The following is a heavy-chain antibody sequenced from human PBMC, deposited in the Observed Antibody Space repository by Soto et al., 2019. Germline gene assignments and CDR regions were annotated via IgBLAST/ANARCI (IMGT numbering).Heavy chain of an antibody. D-gene: IGHD6-6*01. Sequence: SGFNVSSDRMSWVRQAPGKGLEWVSAIYRAGGADFAGEVKGRFSSTRDNDENMIYLQMNSLRADDTAVYYWARDRPGLQHYFDYWGLVNMVTVAA. CDR2: IYRAGGA. CDR1: GFNVSSDR. CDR3: ARDRPGLQHYFDY. J-gene: IGHJ4*02. V-gene: IGHV3-66*01.